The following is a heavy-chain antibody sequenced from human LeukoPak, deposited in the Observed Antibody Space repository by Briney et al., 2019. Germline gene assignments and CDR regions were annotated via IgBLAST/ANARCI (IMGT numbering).Heavy chain of an antibody. CDR2: ISSSSSTI. J-gene: IGHJ4*02. V-gene: IGHV3-48*01. D-gene: IGHD1-26*01. Sequence: GGSLRLSCAASGFTVSSNYMSWVRQAPGKGLEWVSYISSSSSTIYYADSVKGRFTISRDNAKNSLYLQMNSLRAEDTAVYYCARRGDSGSYPIDCWGQGTLVTVSS. CDR3: ARRGDSGSYPIDC. CDR1: GFTVSSNY.